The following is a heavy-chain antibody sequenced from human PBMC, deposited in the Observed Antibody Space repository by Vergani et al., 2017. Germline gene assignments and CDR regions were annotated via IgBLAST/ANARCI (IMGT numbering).Heavy chain of an antibody. CDR1: GYTFTGYY. Sequence: QVQLVQSGAEVKKPGASVKVSCKASGYTFTGYYMHWVRQAPGQGLEWMGWISAYNGNTNDAQKFQGRVTITADESTSTAYMELSSLRSEDTAVYYCARDRLYSSSPNFDYWGQGTLVTVSS. CDR3: ARDRLYSSSPNFDY. D-gene: IGHD6-13*01. V-gene: IGHV1-18*04. CDR2: ISAYNGNT. J-gene: IGHJ4*02.